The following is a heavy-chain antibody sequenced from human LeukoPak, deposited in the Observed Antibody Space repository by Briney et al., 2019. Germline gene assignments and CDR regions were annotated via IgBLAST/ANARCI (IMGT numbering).Heavy chain of an antibody. CDR3: AKVRYCSGVNCYPDDN. J-gene: IGHJ4*02. CDR2: IRYDGNNK. D-gene: IGHD2-15*01. CDR1: GFTFSDYS. Sequence: GGSLRLSCAASGFTFSDYSMHWVRQAPGKGLNWVAFIRYDGNNKYYADSVKGRFTISRDNSKNMLYLEMNSLSTEDTAVNYCAKVRYCSGVNCYPDDNWGQGTLVTVSS. V-gene: IGHV3-30*02.